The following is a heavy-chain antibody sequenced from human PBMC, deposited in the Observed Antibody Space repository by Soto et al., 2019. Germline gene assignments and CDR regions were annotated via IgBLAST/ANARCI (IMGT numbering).Heavy chain of an antibody. CDR2: ISGNGENA. V-gene: IGHV3-23*01. Sequence: SCASSLFNHTGFAMPCHRQAPGKGLEWVATISGNGENAYDADSVKGRCTISRDNSEDTVSLLITSLRVGDTAVYYCGTTPPPNVRNWSDYCGQGALGTVAS. CDR1: LFNHTGFA. CDR3: GTTPPPNVRNWSDY. J-gene: IGHJ5*01. D-gene: IGHD1-1*01.